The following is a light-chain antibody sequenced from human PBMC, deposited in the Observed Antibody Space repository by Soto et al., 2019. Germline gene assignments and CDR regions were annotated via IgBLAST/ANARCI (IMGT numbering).Light chain of an antibody. CDR3: SSHSSSSTLVV. Sequence: QSALTQPASMSGSPGQSITISCTGTSSDVGGYNYVSWYRQHPGKAPKLMIYDVNHRPSGVSNRFSGSKSGNTASLTISGLQAEDEADYYCSSHSSSSTLVVFGGGTKVTVL. V-gene: IGLV2-14*03. J-gene: IGLJ2*01. CDR1: SSDVGGYNY. CDR2: DVN.